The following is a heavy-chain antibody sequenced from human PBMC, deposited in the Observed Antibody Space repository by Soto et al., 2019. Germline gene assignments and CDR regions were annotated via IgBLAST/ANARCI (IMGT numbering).Heavy chain of an antibody. CDR3: ARDQQLASSYYYYGMDV. D-gene: IGHD6-6*01. Sequence: GGSLRLSCATSGLNFNGYTMSWVRQAPGQGLEWVSGIAETGSSTYYADSVKGRFTISRDNAKNSLYLQMNSLRAEDTAVYYCARDQQLASSYYYYGMDVWGQGTTVTVSS. J-gene: IGHJ6*02. CDR2: IAETGSST. V-gene: IGHV3-21*01. CDR1: GLNFNGYT.